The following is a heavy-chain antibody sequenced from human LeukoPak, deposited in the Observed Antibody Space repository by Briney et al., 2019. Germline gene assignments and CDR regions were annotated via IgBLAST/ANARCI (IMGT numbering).Heavy chain of an antibody. J-gene: IGHJ6*03. CDR2: IRSKAYGGTT. CDR1: VFPFSRYS. Sequence: GGSLRLSCTTSVFPFSRYSMNWVRQAPGKGLEWVGLIRSKAYGGTTECAASVKGRITISRDDSKSIAYLQMNSLKTEDTAVYYCTRGVQYYYHYMDVWGKGTTVTVSS. V-gene: IGHV3-49*04. CDR3: TRGVQYYYHYMDV.